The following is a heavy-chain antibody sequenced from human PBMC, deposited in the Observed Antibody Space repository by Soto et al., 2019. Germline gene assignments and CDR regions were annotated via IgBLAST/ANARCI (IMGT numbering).Heavy chain of an antibody. D-gene: IGHD3-10*01. Sequence: SETLSLTCAVYGGSFSGYYWSWIRQPPGKGLEWIGEINHSGSTNYNPSLKSRVTISVDTSKNQFSLKLSSVTAADTAVYYCARFRKINYYGSGSYYRRQIYFDYRGQGTLVTVSS. CDR1: GGSFSGYY. CDR2: INHSGST. V-gene: IGHV4-34*01. J-gene: IGHJ4*02. CDR3: ARFRKINYYGSGSYYRRQIYFDY.